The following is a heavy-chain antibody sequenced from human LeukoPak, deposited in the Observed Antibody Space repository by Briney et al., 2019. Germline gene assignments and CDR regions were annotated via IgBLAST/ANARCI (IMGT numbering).Heavy chain of an antibody. V-gene: IGHV3-23*01. Sequence: GGSLRLSCAASGFAFSSYAMTWVRQAPGKGLEGVSTLRGSGGSTYYADSVKGRFTISRENSKNTLYLQMNSRRAEDTAVYYCAKEGVYNWNYNPAHHAFYIWGQGTMVTVSS. J-gene: IGHJ3*02. CDR3: AKEGVYNWNYNPAHHAFYI. D-gene: IGHD1-7*01. CDR1: GFAFSSYA. CDR2: LRGSGGST.